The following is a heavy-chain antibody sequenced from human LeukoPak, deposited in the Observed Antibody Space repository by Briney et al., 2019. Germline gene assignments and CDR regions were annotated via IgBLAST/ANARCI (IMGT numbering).Heavy chain of an antibody. CDR1: GFTFSSYL. V-gene: IGHV3-7*02. Sequence: GGSLRLSCAASGFTFSSYLMSWVRQAPGKGLEWVANIKQDGSEKYYVDSVKGRFTISRDNSKSTLYLQMNSLTAEDTAVYYCARGGYSGTYYFDYWGQGTLVTVSS. D-gene: IGHD1-26*01. J-gene: IGHJ4*02. CDR3: ARGGYSGTYYFDY. CDR2: IKQDGSEK.